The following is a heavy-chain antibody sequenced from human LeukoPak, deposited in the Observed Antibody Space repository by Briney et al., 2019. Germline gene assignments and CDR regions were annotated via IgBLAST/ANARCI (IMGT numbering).Heavy chain of an antibody. CDR2: INHNGNVN. CDR3: ARGGGLDV. J-gene: IGHJ6*02. CDR1: GFTFSAYW. V-gene: IGHV3-7*03. Sequence: GGSLRLSCAASGFTFSAYWMHWARQAPGKGLEWVASINHNGNVNYYVDSVKGRFTISRDNAKNSLYLQMSNLRAEDTAVYFCARGGGLDVWGQGATVTVSS. D-gene: IGHD3-16*01.